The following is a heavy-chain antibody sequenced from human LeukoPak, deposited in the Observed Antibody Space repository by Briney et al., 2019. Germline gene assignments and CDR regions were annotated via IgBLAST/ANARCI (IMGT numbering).Heavy chain of an antibody. V-gene: IGHV3-11*04. CDR3: ARTLPHYYDLDY. J-gene: IGHJ4*02. CDR1: GFTFSDYY. Sequence: PGGSLRLSCAASGFTFSDYYMSWIRQAPGKGLEWVSYISSSGSTIYYADSVKGRFTISRDNAKNTLYLQMNSLRAEDTAVYHCARTLPHYYDLDYWGQGTLVTVSS. D-gene: IGHD3-22*01. CDR2: ISSSGSTI.